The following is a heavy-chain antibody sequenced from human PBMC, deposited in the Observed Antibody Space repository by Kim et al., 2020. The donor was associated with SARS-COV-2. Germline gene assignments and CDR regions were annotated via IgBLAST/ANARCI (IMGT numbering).Heavy chain of an antibody. CDR3: TRSVEAIQNYLEP. CDR2: VRSKGDSYET. D-gene: IGHD2-21*01. J-gene: IGHJ5*02. CDR1: GFTVSGSV. V-gene: IGHV3-73*01. Sequence: GGSLRLSCAASGFTVSGSVMHWVRKASGTGLEWVGRVRSKGDSYETAYGASVKGRFTMSRDDSENMVYLQMNTLKTEDTAVYYCTRSVEAIQNYLEPWG.